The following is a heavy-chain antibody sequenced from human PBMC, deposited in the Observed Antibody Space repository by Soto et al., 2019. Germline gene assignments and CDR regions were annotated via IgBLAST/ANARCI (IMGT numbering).Heavy chain of an antibody. V-gene: IGHV3-23*01. D-gene: IGHD5-18*01. CDR3: AKGEQLWEPFDH. J-gene: IGHJ4*02. CDR2: ISASGYSA. Sequence: EAHFLESGGGLVQPGGSLRLSCAASGLAFSNYAISWVRQAPGKGLEWVSTISASGYSAYYGGAVKGRFTTSRDNSKSTLYLQMNRLRADDTAVYYCAKGEQLWEPFDHLGQGTQATVSS. CDR1: GLAFSNYA.